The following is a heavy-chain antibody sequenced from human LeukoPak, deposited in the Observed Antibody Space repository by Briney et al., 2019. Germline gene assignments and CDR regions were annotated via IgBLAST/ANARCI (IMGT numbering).Heavy chain of an antibody. CDR1: GYTSTNFD. Sequence: ASVKVSCKASGYTSTNFDINWVRQAPGQGLEWMGEIVPKYYTTNYAQKFQGRVTISADSSTSTAYMELSSLTSEDTAVYYCARDYTIKAPYFDYWGQGTLVTVSS. V-gene: IGHV1-69*13. CDR3: ARDYTIKAPYFDY. CDR2: IVPKYYTT. J-gene: IGHJ4*02. D-gene: IGHD5-24*01.